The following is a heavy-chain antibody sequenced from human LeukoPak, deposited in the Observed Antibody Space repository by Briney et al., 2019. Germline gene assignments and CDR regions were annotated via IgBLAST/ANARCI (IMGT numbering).Heavy chain of an antibody. D-gene: IGHD2/OR15-2a*01. Sequence: SETLSLTCAVSGGSITTSSYYWGWIRQPPGKGLEWIGIIYYSGSTYYNPSLKGRVTISVDTSKNQFSLKLSSVTAADTAVYYCARAFRARYFDLWGRGTLVTVSS. V-gene: IGHV4-39*01. CDR2: IYYSGST. CDR3: ARAFRARYFDL. CDR1: GGSITTSSYY. J-gene: IGHJ2*01.